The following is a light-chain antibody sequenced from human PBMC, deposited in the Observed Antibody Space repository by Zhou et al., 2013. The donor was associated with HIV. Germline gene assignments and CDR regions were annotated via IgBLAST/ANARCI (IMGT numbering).Light chain of an antibody. CDR3: QQYGSSPLT. Sequence: VVLTQSPGTLSLSPGQRATLSCRASHSVSSNSLAWYQQKPGQAPRLLIYDASNRATDIPDRFSGSGSGTDFTLTISRLEPEDFALYYCQQYGSSPLTFGPGTKVDFK. J-gene: IGKJ3*01. V-gene: IGKV3-20*01. CDR1: HSVSSNS. CDR2: DAS.